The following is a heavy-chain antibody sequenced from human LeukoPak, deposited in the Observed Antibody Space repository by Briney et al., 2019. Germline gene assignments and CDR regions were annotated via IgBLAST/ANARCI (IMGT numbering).Heavy chain of an antibody. CDR2: INHSGST. Sequence: TASETLSLTCAVYGGSFSGYYWSWIRQPPGKGLEWIGEINHSGSTNYNPSLKSRVTISVDTSKNQFSLKLSSVTAADTAVYYCARDRGSYYYWGQGTLVTVSS. D-gene: IGHD1-26*01. J-gene: IGHJ4*02. CDR1: GGSFSGYY. V-gene: IGHV4-34*01. CDR3: ARDRGSYYY.